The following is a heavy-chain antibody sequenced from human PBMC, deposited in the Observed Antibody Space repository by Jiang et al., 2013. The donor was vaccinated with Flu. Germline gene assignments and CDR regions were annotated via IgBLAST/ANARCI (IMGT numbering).Heavy chain of an antibody. CDR2: TYYRSKWCN. CDR3: AGVGGTAMAEGGSKPFDI. CDR1: GDSVSSNSAA. Sequence: SQTLSLTCAISGDSVSSNSAAWNWIRQSPSRGLEWLGRTYYRSKWCNDYAPSVIGRISINPDTSKNQFSLQLNSVTPEDTAVYYCAGVGGTAMAEGGSKPFDIWGQGTMVTVSS. J-gene: IGHJ3*02. D-gene: IGHD5-18*01. V-gene: IGHV6-1*01.